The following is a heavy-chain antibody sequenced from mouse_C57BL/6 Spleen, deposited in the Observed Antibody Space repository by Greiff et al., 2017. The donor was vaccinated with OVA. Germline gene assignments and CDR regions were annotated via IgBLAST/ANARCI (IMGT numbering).Heavy chain of an antibody. J-gene: IGHJ1*03. Sequence: EVKLVESGGGLVKPGGSLKLSCAASGFTFSSYAMSWVRQTPEKRLEWVATISDGGSYTYYPDNVKGRFTISRDNAKNNLYLQMSHLKSEDTAMYYCARDWGYGSSYWYFDGWGTGTTVTVST. V-gene: IGHV5-4*01. CDR3: ARDWGYGSSYWYFDG. CDR2: ISDGGSYT. CDR1: GFTFSSYA. D-gene: IGHD1-1*01.